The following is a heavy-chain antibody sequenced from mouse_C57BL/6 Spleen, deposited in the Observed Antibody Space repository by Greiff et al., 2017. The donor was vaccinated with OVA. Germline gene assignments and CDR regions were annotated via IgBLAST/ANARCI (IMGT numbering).Heavy chain of an antibody. V-gene: IGHV1-50*01. CDR1: GYTFTSYW. CDR3: ARSGDYDGWFAY. D-gene: IGHD2-4*01. CDR2: IDPSDSYT. Sequence: QVHVKQPGAELVKPGASVKLSCKASGYTFTSYWMQWVKQRPGQGLEWIGEIDPSDSYTNYNQKFKGKATLTVDTSTSTAYMQLSSLTSEDSAVYYCARSGDYDGWFAYWGQGTLVTVSA. J-gene: IGHJ3*01.